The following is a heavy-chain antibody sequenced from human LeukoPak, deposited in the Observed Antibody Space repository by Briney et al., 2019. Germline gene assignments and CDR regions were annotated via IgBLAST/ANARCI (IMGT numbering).Heavy chain of an antibody. V-gene: IGHV3-30-3*01. CDR2: ISYDGSNK. CDR3: ARGKARTSVVVPAAIYP. D-gene: IGHD2-2*02. CDR1: GFTFSSYA. J-gene: IGHJ5*02. Sequence: PGRSLRLSCAASGFTFSSYAMHWVRQAPGKGLEWVAVISYDGSNKYYADSVKGRFTISRDNSKNTLYLQMNSLRAEDTAVYYCARGKARTSVVVPAAIYPWGQGTLVTVSS.